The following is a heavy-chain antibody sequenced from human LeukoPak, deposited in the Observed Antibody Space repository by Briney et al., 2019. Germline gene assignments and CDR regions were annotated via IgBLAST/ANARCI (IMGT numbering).Heavy chain of an antibody. CDR1: GGSISSYY. D-gene: IGHD2-2*01. CDR3: ARLVPAALVGWFDP. CDR2: IYYSGST. Sequence: PSETPSLTCTVSGGSISSYYWSWIRQPPGKGLEWIGYIYYSGSTNYNPSLKSRVTISVDTSKNQFSLKLSSVTAADTAVYYCARLVPAALVGWFDPWGLGTLVTVSS. J-gene: IGHJ5*02. V-gene: IGHV4-59*01.